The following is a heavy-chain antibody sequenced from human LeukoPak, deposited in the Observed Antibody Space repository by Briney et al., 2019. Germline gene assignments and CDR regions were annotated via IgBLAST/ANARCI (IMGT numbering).Heavy chain of an antibody. V-gene: IGHV3-30*18. D-gene: IGHD3-22*01. Sequence: GGSLRLSCAASGFTFNNYDMLWVRQAPVKGLEWVAVASKDEGHKYYADSVKGRFTISRDNSENTLYLQMNSLRAEDTAVYYCAKDKRRYDSSGYLVDYWGQGTLVTVSS. CDR1: GFTFNNYD. J-gene: IGHJ4*02. CDR2: ASKDEGHK. CDR3: AKDKRRYDSSGYLVDY.